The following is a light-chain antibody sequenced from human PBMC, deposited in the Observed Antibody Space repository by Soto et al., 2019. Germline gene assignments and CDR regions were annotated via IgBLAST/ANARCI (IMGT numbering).Light chain of an antibody. CDR3: QQYGSSIT. CDR1: HSVSSSF. J-gene: IGKJ5*01. V-gene: IGKV3-20*01. CDR2: DAS. Sequence: EIALTQSPGTLSLSPGERATLSCRASHSVSSSFLAWYQQKPDQAHRLLIYDASGMASGIPNRFSGSGSGTDFTLTISRLEPEDVAEYYCQQYGSSITFGQGTLLEIK.